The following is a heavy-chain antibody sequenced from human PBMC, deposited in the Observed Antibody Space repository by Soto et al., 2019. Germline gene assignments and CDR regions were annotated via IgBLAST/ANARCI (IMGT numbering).Heavy chain of an antibody. J-gene: IGHJ3*02. V-gene: IGHV5-51*01. CDR1: GYSFTSYW. D-gene: IGHD3-10*01. CDR3: ARFDHYYGSGSYYMGIDAFDI. Sequence: PGESLKISCKGSGYSFTSYWIGWVRQMPGKGLEWMGIIYPGDSDTRYSPSFQGQVTISADKSISTAYLQWSSLKASDTAMYYCARFDHYYGSGSYYMGIDAFDIWGQGTMVTVSS. CDR2: IYPGDSDT.